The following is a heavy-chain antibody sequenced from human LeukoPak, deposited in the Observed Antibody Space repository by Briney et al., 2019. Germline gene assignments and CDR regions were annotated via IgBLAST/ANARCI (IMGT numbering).Heavy chain of an antibody. D-gene: IGHD2-8*01. CDR2: ISYDGSNK. V-gene: IGHV3-30*04. Sequence: GGSLRLSCAASGFTFSSYAMHWVRQAPGKGLEWVAVISYDGSNKYYADSVKGRFTISRDNSKNTLYLQMNSLRAEDTAVYYCARVLMVGGRFDYWGRGTLVTVSS. CDR1: GFTFSSYA. J-gene: IGHJ4*02. CDR3: ARVLMVGGRFDY.